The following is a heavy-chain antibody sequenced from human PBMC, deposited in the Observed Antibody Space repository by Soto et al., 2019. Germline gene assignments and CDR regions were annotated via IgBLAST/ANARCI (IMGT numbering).Heavy chain of an antibody. CDR3: AREMGACSDSSCYPGPYDS. V-gene: IGHV3-48*02. D-gene: IGHD3-16*01. CDR1: GFTFTSYS. J-gene: IGHJ5*02. Sequence: PWGCLRLSCIASGFTFTSYSMNWVRQAPGQGLEWVSYITSKSATIKYADSVKGLFTVSRDNAKNSLYLQLNSLRDEDTAVYYCAREMGACSDSSCYPGPYDSWGQGTLVTGSS. CDR2: ITSKSATI.